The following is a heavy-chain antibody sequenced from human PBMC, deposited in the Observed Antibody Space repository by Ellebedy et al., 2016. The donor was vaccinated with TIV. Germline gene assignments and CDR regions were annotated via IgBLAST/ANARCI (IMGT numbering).Heavy chain of an antibody. CDR1: GYTFTSYG. V-gene: IGHV1-18*01. D-gene: IGHD4-17*01. CDR2: ISAYNGNT. CDR3: ARDPPVYGDYDDAFDI. Sequence: ASVKVSCKASGYTFTSYGISWVRQAPGQGLEWMGWISAYNGNTNYAQKLQGRVTMTTDTSTSTAYMELRSLRSDDTAVYYCARDPPVYGDYDDAFDIWGQGTMVTVSS. J-gene: IGHJ3*02.